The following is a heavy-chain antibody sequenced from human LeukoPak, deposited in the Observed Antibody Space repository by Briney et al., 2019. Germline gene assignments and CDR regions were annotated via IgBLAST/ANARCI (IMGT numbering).Heavy chain of an antibody. CDR3: AREDSGSYYNDY. CDR2: INTDWSST. CDR1: GFTFSSYW. J-gene: IGHJ4*02. V-gene: IGHV3-74*01. Sequence: SGGPLRLSCAAPGFTFSSYWMHWVRQAPGKGLVWVSRINTDWSSTSYADSVKGRFTISRDNAKNTLYLQINSLRAEDTAVYYCAREDSGSYYNDYWGQGTLVTVSS. D-gene: IGHD1-26*01.